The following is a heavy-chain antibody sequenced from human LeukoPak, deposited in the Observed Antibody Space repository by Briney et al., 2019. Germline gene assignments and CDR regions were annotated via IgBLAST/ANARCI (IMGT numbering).Heavy chain of an antibody. CDR3: ARSEETFSYGSGNYYSFDS. D-gene: IGHD3-10*01. CDR2: IYYSGST. CDR1: VGSISSGGYY. V-gene: IGHV4-31*03. J-gene: IGHJ4*02. Sequence: PSQTLSLTCSVSVGSISSGGYYWSWIRQHPGKGLEWIGYIYYSGSTYYNPSLKSRVTISVDTSRNQFYLKLSSVTAADTALYYSARSEETFSYGSGNYYSFDSWGQGTLVTVSS.